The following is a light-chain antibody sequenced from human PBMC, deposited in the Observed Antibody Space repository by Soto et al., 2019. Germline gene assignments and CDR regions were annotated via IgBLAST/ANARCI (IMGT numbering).Light chain of an antibody. V-gene: IGKV3-20*01. CDR3: RQYGSSPRT. CDR1: QSVSTSQ. J-gene: IGKJ1*01. Sequence: EIVLTQSPGTLSLSPGERATLSCRASQSVSTSQLAWYQQKPGQAPRLLIFGAASRATGSPDRCRGSGWCTDFTLTISRLEPEDFAVYYCRQYGSSPRTFGQGTKVDIK. CDR2: GAA.